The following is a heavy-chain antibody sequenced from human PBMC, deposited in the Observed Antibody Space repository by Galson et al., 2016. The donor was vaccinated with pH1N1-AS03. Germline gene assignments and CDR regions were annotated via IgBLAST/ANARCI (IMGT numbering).Heavy chain of an antibody. D-gene: IGHD3-22*01. CDR1: GGTFSNYA. J-gene: IGHJ4*02. CDR2: IHPIFGTP. CDR3: ARDHHYDSSGSYFYESEH. V-gene: IGHV1-69*13. Sequence: SVKVSCKASGGTFSNYAISWMRQAPGQGLEWMGGIHPIFGTPSHAQKFRGRLTVTADASTSAAYMELSSLTSEDTAIYYCARDHHYDSSGSYFYESEHWGQGTLVIVSS.